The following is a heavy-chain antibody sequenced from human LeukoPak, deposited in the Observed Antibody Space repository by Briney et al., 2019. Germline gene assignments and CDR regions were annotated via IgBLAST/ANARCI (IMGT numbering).Heavy chain of an antibody. J-gene: IGHJ5*02. CDR1: GGSVSSSRYY. V-gene: IGHV4-39*07. CDR2: IYYSGST. CDR3: ARDCSGGSCNGWFDP. D-gene: IGHD2-15*01. Sequence: PSETLSLACTVSGGSVSSSRYYWGWIRQPPGKGLEWIGSIYYSGSTYYNPSLKSRVTISVDTSKNQFSLKLSSVTAADTAVYYCARDCSGGSCNGWFDPWGQGTLVTVSS.